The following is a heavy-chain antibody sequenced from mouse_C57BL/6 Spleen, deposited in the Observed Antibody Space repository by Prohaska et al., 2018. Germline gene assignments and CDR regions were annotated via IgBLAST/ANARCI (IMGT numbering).Heavy chain of an antibody. D-gene: IGHD2-4*01. V-gene: IGHV1-64*01. Sequence: QVQLQQPGAELVKPGASVKLSCKASGYTFTSYWMHWVKQRPGQGLEWIGMIHPNSGSTNYNEKFNSKATLTVDKSSSTAYMQLSSLTSEDSAVYYCARYYYDYGYFDYWGQGTTLTVSS. CDR3: ARYYYDYGYFDY. CDR1: GYTFTSYW. J-gene: IGHJ2*01. CDR2: IHPNSGST.